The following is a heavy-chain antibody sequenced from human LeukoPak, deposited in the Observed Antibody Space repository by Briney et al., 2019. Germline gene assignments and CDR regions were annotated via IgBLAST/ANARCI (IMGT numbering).Heavy chain of an antibody. Sequence: GGSLRLSCAASGFTFSSYEMNWVRQAPGKGLEWVSYISGSGSTKYYADSVKGRFTISSDNSKNTLYLQMNSLRAEDTAVYYCAKKVGRYYGFLDSYMDVWGKGTTVTFSS. J-gene: IGHJ6*03. V-gene: IGHV3-48*03. CDR3: AKKVGRYYGFLDSYMDV. CDR2: ISGSGSTK. D-gene: IGHD3-10*01. CDR1: GFTFSSYE.